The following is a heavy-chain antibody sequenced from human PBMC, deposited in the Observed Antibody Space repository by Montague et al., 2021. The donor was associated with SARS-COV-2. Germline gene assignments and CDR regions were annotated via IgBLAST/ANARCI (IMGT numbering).Heavy chain of an antibody. CDR3: ATQEDPSGWIPGPFDF. V-gene: IGHV4-39*01. Sequence: SETLSLTCAVSGGSISNTNYYWGWVRQPPGKGLEWIGSIYYRGSTYYNPSLKSRVIISVDTSKNQLSLKLSSVTAADTAVYYCATQEDPSGWIPGPFDFWGQGTLLTVSS. D-gene: IGHD6-19*01. CDR1: GGSISNTNYY. CDR2: IYYRGST. J-gene: IGHJ4*02.